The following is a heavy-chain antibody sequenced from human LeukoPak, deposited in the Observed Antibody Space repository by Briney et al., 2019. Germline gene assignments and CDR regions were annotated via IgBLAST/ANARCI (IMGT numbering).Heavy chain of an antibody. J-gene: IGHJ4*02. V-gene: IGHV1-2*04. CDR2: INPNSGGT. CDR3: ATARCGGDCSPSFDY. CDR1: GYTFTGYY. Sequence: SVKVSCKASGYTFTGYYIHWVRQAPGQGLEWMGCINPNSGGTDYAQNFQGWVTMTRDTSISTAYMELSRLKSDDTAVYYCATARCGGDCSPSFDYWGQGTLVTVSS. D-gene: IGHD2-21*02.